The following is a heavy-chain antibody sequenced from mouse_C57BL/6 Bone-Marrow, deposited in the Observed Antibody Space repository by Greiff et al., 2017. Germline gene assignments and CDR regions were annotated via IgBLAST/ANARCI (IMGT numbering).Heavy chain of an antibody. CDR1: GFTFSSYA. V-gene: IGHV5-4*01. CDR2: ISDGGSYT. Sequence: EVKLVESGGGLVKPGGSLKLSCAASGFTFSSYAMPWVRQTPEKSLEWVATISDGGSYTYYPDNVKGRFTISRDNAKNNLYLQMSHLKSEDTAMYYCARETAQATRFAYWGQGTLVTVSA. J-gene: IGHJ3*01. D-gene: IGHD3-2*02. CDR3: ARETAQATRFAY.